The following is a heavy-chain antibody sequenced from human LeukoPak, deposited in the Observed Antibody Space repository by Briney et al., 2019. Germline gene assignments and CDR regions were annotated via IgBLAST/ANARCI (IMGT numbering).Heavy chain of an antibody. Sequence: PGGSLRLSCAASGFAFSTYAMSWVRQAPGKGLEWVSAISGSGDRTYYTDSVKGRFSISRDNSKNTLYLQMNSLRAEDTAVYYCAKGRTSEGYFDYWGQGTLVTVSS. V-gene: IGHV3-23*01. CDR2: ISGSGDRT. J-gene: IGHJ4*02. CDR1: GFAFSTYA. D-gene: IGHD2-2*01. CDR3: AKGRTSEGYFDY.